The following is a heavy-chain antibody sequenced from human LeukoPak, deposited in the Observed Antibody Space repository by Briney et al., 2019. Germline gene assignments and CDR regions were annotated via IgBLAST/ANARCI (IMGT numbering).Heavy chain of an antibody. CDR1: GFTFSSYG. CDR2: ISYDGSNK. J-gene: IGHJ6*02. Sequence: GGSLRLSCAASGFTFSSYGMHWVRQAPGKGLEWVAVISYDGSNKYYADSVKGRFTISRDNSKNTLYLQMHSLRAEDTAVYYCAKDGQEVLPYYYGMDVWGQGTTVTVSS. V-gene: IGHV3-30*18. CDR3: AKDGQEVLPYYYGMDV.